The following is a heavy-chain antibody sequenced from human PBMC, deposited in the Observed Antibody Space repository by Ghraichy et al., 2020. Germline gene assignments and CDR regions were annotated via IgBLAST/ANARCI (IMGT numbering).Heavy chain of an antibody. J-gene: IGHJ3*02. CDR1: GFNFSNYV. D-gene: IGHD2-15*01. Sequence: GGSLRLSCEASGFNFSNYVMTWVRQAPGKGLEWVSAITGTGVTTYYGDSVKGRFTVSRDNSKNTLALQMDSLRAEDTATYYCAKPEEEAYWSDGSWKLRLSDAFVMWGQGTKVTVSS. V-gene: IGHV3-23*01. CDR3: AKPEEEAYWSDGSWKLRLSDAFVM. CDR2: ITGTGVTT.